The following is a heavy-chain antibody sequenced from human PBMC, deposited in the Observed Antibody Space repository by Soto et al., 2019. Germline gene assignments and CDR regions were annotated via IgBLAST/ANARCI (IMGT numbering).Heavy chain of an antibody. CDR3: ARVMCGDCSTYYYYSMDV. CDR2: IGTSSSYI. J-gene: IGHJ6*02. V-gene: IGHV3-21*01. D-gene: IGHD2-21*02. CDR1: GFTFVTYT. Sequence: GGSLRLSCAASGFTFVTYTMNWVRQAPGKGLEWVSSIGTSSSYIYYADSVRGRFTISRDNAKDSLYLQMSSLRAEDTAVYYCARVMCGDCSTYYYYSMDVWGQGTTVTVSS.